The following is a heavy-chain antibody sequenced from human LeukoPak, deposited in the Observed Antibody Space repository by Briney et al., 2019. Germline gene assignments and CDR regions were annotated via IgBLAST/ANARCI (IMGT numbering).Heavy chain of an antibody. CDR2: IYYSGST. D-gene: IGHD3-3*01. V-gene: IGHV4-39*01. CDR3: ARRSLEWLSFDS. CDR1: GGSISSSSYY. J-gene: IGHJ5*01. Sequence: SETLSLTCTVSGGSISSSSYYWGWIRQPPGKGQEWIGSIYYSGSTYYNPSLKSRVTISVDTSKNQFSLKLSSVTAADTAVYYCARRSLEWLSFDSWGQETLVTVCS.